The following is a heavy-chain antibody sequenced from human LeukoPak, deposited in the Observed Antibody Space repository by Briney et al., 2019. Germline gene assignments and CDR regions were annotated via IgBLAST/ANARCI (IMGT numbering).Heavy chain of an antibody. CDR3: ARVSGGNYDFWSGYYDPFDY. CDR2: INHSGST. Sequence: SETLSLTCAVYGGSFSGYYWSWIRQPPGKGLEWIGEINHSGSTNYNPSLKSRVTISVDTSKNQFSLKLSFVTAADTAVYYCARVSGGNYDFWSGYYDPFDYWGQGTLVTVSS. V-gene: IGHV4-34*01. J-gene: IGHJ4*02. D-gene: IGHD3-3*01. CDR1: GGSFSGYY.